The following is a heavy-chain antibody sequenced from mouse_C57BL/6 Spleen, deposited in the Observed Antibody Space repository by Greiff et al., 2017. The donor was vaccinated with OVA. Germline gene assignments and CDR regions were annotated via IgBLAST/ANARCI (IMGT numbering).Heavy chain of an antibody. CDR2: INPNNGGT. CDR1: GYTFTDYN. D-gene: IGHD1-1*01. Sequence: EVQLQQSGPELVKPGASVKMSCKASGYTFTDYNMHWVKQSHGKSLEWIGYINPNNGGTSYNQKVKGKATLTVNKSSSTAYMELRSLTSEDTAVYDCATLVILGYFDVWGTGTTVTVSS. V-gene: IGHV1-22*01. CDR3: ATLVILGYFDV. J-gene: IGHJ1*03.